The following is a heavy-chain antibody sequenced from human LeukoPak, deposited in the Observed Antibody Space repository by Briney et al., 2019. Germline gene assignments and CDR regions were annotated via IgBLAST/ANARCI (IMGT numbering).Heavy chain of an antibody. V-gene: IGHV4-30-2*01. Sequence: SETLSLTCAVSGGSISSGGYSWSWIRQPPGKGLEWIGYIYHSGSTYYNPPLKSRVTISVDRSKNQFSLKLSSVTAADTAVYYCARQHGSSSWYPYFDYWGQGTLVTVSS. D-gene: IGHD6-13*01. CDR2: IYHSGST. J-gene: IGHJ4*02. CDR1: GGSISSGGYS. CDR3: ARQHGSSSWYPYFDY.